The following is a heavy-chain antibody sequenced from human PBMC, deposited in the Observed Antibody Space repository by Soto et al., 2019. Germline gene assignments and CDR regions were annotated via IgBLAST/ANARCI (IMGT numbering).Heavy chain of an antibody. Sequence: QLVESGGGLVKPGGSLALSCAGSGFAFTNVWLNWVRQAPGKGLEWVGRIKSKPDGETTDYAVPVKGRFTISRDDSTNTLYLQMNSLQTEDSGLYYCNTYYAVGGGHTPLWGQGTLVTVSS. J-gene: IGHJ4*02. CDR3: NTYYAVGGGHTPL. V-gene: IGHV3-15*07. CDR1: GFAFTNVW. D-gene: IGHD3-16*01. CDR2: IKSKPDGETT.